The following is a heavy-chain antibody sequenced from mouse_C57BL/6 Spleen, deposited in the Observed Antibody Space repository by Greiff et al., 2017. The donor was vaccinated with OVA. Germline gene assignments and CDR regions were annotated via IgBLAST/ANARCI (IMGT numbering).Heavy chain of an antibody. CDR2: INPNNGGT. CDR3: ARGYGSRAWFAY. Sequence: VQLQQSGPELVKPGASVKMSCKASGYTFTDYNMHWVKQSHGKSLEWIGYINPNNGGTSYNQKFKGKATLTVNKSSSTAYMELRSLTSEDSAVYYCARGYGSRAWFAYWGQGTLVTVSA. D-gene: IGHD1-1*01. V-gene: IGHV1-22*01. CDR1: GYTFTDYN. J-gene: IGHJ3*01.